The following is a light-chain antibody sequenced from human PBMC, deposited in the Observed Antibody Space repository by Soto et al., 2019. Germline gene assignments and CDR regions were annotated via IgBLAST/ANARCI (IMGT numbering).Light chain of an antibody. J-gene: IGKJ1*01. CDR2: AAS. CDR3: QQANSFPGT. V-gene: IGKV1-12*01. Sequence: DIQMTQSPSSVSASVGDRVTITCRASQGISSWIAWYQQKPGKAPQLLIYAASSLQSGVPSRFSGSGSGTDFTLTSSSLQPEDFATYYCQQANSFPGTFGQGTKVEIK. CDR1: QGISSW.